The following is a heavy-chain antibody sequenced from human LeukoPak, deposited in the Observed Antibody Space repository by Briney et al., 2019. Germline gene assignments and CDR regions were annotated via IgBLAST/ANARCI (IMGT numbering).Heavy chain of an antibody. CDR2: ISGSDSST. V-gene: IGHV3-23*01. Sequence: GGSLRLSCAASGFTFSSYAMSWVRQAPGKGLEWVSAISGSDSSTHYADSVKGRFTISRDNSKNTLYLQMNSLRAEDTAVYYCARSVAGHKGPFDYWGQGTLVTVSS. CDR3: ARSVAGHKGPFDY. J-gene: IGHJ4*02. D-gene: IGHD6-19*01. CDR1: GFTFSSYA.